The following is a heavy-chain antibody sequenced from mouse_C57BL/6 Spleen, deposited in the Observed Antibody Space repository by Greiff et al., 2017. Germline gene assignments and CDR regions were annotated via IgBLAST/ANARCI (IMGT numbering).Heavy chain of an antibody. CDR2: INPSNGGT. D-gene: IGHD2-4*01. CDR3: ARQSNYDYDEDYAMDY. V-gene: IGHV1-53*01. J-gene: IGHJ4*01. Sequence: VQLQQPGTELVKPGASVKLSCKASGYTFTSYWMHWVKQRPGQGLEWIGNINPSNGGTNYNEKFKSKATLTVDKSSSTAYMQLSSLTSEDSAVYYWARQSNYDYDEDYAMDYWGQGTSVTVSS. CDR1: GYTFTSYW.